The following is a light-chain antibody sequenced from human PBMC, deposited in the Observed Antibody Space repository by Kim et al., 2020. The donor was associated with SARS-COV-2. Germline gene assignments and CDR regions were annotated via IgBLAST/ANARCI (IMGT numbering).Light chain of an antibody. Sequence: ASGKLTCTLSSGHSSYAIAWHQQQPEKGPRYLMKLNSDGSHSKGDGIPDRFSGSSSGAERYLTISSLQSEDEADYYCQTWGTGIQLFGGGTKLTVL. CDR1: SGHSSYA. V-gene: IGLV4-69*01. CDR3: QTWGTGIQL. CDR2: LNSDGSH. J-gene: IGLJ2*01.